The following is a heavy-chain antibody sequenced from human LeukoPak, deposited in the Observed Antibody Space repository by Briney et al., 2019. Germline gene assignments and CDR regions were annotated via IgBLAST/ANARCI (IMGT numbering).Heavy chain of an antibody. CDR1: GGSFSGYY. CDR2: INHSGST. CDR3: ARSQWLVALDY. J-gene: IGHJ4*02. Sequence: SETLSLTCAVYGGSFSGYYWSWIRQPPGKGLEWIGEINHSGSTNYNPSLKSRVTISVDTSKNQFSLKLSSVTAAGTAVYYCARSQWLVALDYWGQGTLVTVSS. D-gene: IGHD6-19*01. V-gene: IGHV4-34*01.